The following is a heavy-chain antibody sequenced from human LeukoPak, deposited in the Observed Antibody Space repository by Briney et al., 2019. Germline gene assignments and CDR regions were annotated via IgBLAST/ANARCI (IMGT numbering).Heavy chain of an antibody. Sequence: SETLSLTCTVSGGSISSYYWSWIRQPAGTALEWIGRIYTSGTITYNPSLKSRVTMSVDTSKNQFSLKLSSVTAADTAVYYCARGIAAAAAYNWFDPWGQGTLVTVSS. CDR3: ARGIAAAAAYNWFDP. D-gene: IGHD6-13*01. CDR2: IYTSGTI. V-gene: IGHV4-4*07. J-gene: IGHJ5*02. CDR1: GGSISSYY.